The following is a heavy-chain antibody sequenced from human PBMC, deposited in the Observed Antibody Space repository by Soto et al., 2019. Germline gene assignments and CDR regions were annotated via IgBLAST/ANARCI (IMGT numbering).Heavy chain of an antibody. CDR1: GFTFSSYA. Sequence: EVQLLEAGGGLVQPGGSLRLSCAASGFTFSSYAMRWVRQAPGKGLEWLSAISDSGAGTYHADSVKGRFTISRDNSKNTLYLQMNSLRAEDTARYYCAKRAGYCSSTSCKLYMDVWGNGTTVTVSS. D-gene: IGHD2-2*01. CDR2: ISDSGAGT. V-gene: IGHV3-23*01. CDR3: AKRAGYCSSTSCKLYMDV. J-gene: IGHJ6*03.